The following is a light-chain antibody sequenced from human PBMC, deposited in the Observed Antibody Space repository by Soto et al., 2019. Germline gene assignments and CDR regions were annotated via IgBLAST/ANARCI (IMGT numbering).Light chain of an antibody. CDR1: QTVPNNY. Sequence: EIVLTQSPGTLSLSAGDGVSLSCRASQTVPNNYLAWYQQKPDQAPRLRIFGASNRATGIPDRFGGSGSGTDFTLSIIRLEPEDFAVYYCQQYGASPLTFGGGARLEV. CDR3: QQYGASPLT. J-gene: IGKJ4*01. V-gene: IGKV3-20*01. CDR2: GAS.